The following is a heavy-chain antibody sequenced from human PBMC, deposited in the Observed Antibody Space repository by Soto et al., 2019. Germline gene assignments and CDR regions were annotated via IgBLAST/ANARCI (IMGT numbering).Heavy chain of an antibody. D-gene: IGHD3-16*02. Sequence: GASVKVSCKASGYTFIRYGISWVRQAPGQGLEWMGWISAYNGNTNYAQKLQGRVTMTTDTSTSTAYMELRSLRSDDTAVYYCARAPQSAYYVSLNRGLDPWGQGTLVTVSS. CDR3: ARAPQSAYYVSLNRGLDP. CDR2: ISAYNGNT. CDR1: GYTFIRYG. V-gene: IGHV1-18*01. J-gene: IGHJ5*02.